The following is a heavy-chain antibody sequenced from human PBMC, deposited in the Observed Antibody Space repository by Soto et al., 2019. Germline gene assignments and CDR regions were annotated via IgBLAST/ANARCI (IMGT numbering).Heavy chain of an antibody. D-gene: IGHD3-16*01. Sequence: QVELVQSGAQVKKPGSAVTVSCTASGGSFTMYAMNWVRQAPGHGLEWMGGIIPIFDAPRYSEQFQGRVTITVDESTSTGYVELSSLRSDDTAIYYCTRASGSGGSMGGFDYWGQGTLVTVSS. CDR1: GGSFTMYA. J-gene: IGHJ4*02. V-gene: IGHV1-69*01. CDR3: TRASGSGGSMGGFDY. CDR2: IIPIFDAP.